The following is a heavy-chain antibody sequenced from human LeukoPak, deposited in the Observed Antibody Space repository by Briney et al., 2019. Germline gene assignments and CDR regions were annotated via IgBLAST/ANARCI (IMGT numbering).Heavy chain of an antibody. CDR2: INSDGSTT. V-gene: IGHV3-74*01. CDR3: ARYGVGSGSYDGLDI. Sequence: GGSLRLSCAASGFTFSSYWMHWVRQAPGEGLVWVSRINSDGSTTSYADFVKGRFTISRDNAKNTLYLQMSSLRAEDTAVYYCARYGVGSGSYDGLDIWGQGTMLTVSS. CDR1: GFTFSSYW. D-gene: IGHD3-10*01. J-gene: IGHJ3*02.